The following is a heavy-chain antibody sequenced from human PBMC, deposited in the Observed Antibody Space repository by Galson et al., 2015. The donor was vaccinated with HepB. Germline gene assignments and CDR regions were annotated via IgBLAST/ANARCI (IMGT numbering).Heavy chain of an antibody. D-gene: IGHD5/OR15-5a*01. CDR2: MNPNSGDT. Sequence: SVKVSCKASGYTFTSYDINWVRQATGQGLEWMGWMNPNSGDTGYAQKFQGRVTMTRNTSISTAYMELSSLRSEDTAVYYCARGRKSHHLRLSYWGQGTLVTVSS. J-gene: IGHJ4*02. V-gene: IGHV1-8*01. CDR1: GYTFTSYD. CDR3: ARGRKSHHLRLSY.